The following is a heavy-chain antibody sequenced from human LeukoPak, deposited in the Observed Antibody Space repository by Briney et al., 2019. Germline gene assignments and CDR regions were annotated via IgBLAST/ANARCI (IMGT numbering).Heavy chain of an antibody. V-gene: IGHV7-4-1*02. Sequence: ASVKVSCKASGYTFTGYYMHWVRQAPGQGLEWMGWINTNTGNPTYAQGFTGRFVFSLDTSVSTAYLQISSLKAEDTAVYYCAREAVGSGSYYYYYYYYMDVWGKGTTVTVSS. CDR1: GYTFTGYY. CDR2: INTNTGNP. D-gene: IGHD3-10*01. CDR3: AREAVGSGSYYYYYYYYMDV. J-gene: IGHJ6*03.